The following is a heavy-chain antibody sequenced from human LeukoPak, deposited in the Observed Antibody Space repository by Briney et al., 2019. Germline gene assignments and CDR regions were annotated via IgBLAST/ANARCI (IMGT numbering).Heavy chain of an antibody. Sequence: VQVSCKASGGTFISYAISWVRQAPGQGLEWMGRIIPILGIANYAQKFQGRVTITADKSTSTAYMELSSLRSEDTAVYYCARVGYCSSTSCYSDDWGQGTLVTVSS. D-gene: IGHD2-2*02. CDR2: IIPILGIA. J-gene: IGHJ4*02. CDR3: ARVGYCSSTSCYSDD. V-gene: IGHV1-69*04. CDR1: GGTFISYA.